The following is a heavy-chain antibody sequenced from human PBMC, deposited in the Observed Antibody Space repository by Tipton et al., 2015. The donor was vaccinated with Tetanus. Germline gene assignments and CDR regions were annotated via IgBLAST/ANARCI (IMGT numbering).Heavy chain of an antibody. D-gene: IGHD6-13*01. CDR1: GFTFSNYG. CDR3: ARAYSSTWYTNPLDF. V-gene: IGHV3-33*05. CDR2: TSYDGSNK. J-gene: IGHJ4*02. Sequence: SGFTFSNYGMHWVRQAPGKGLEWVAVTSYDGSNKFYAGSVKGRFTISRDNSKNTLFLQMNSLRAEDTAMYYCARAYSSTWYTNPLDFWGQGTLVTVSS.